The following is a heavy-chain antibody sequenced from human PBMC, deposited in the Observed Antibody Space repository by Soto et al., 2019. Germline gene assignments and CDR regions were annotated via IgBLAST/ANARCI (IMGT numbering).Heavy chain of an antibody. V-gene: IGHV3-64D*09. J-gene: IGHJ3*02. D-gene: IGHD6-13*01. CDR1: GFTFSSYA. Sequence: GGSLRLSCSASGFTFSSYAMHWVRQAPGKGLEYVSAISSNGGSTYYADSVKGRFNISRDNSKNTLYLQMSSLRAEDTAVYYCVKAVAAAGNDAFDIWGQGTMVTVSS. CDR2: ISSNGGST. CDR3: VKAVAAAGNDAFDI.